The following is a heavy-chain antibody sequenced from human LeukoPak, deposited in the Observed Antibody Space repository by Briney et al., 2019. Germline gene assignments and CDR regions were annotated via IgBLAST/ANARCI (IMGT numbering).Heavy chain of an antibody. Sequence: PGGSLRLSCAASGFTFSSYGMNWVRQAPGKGLEWVSTISGSGGSTYYADSVKGRFTISRDNAKNSLYLQMNSLRAEDTAVYYCARDPHSGWLLLGLLLDYWGQGTLVTVSS. CDR1: GFTFSSYG. V-gene: IGHV3-23*01. CDR2: ISGSGGST. CDR3: ARDPHSGWLLLGLLLDY. J-gene: IGHJ4*02. D-gene: IGHD3-22*01.